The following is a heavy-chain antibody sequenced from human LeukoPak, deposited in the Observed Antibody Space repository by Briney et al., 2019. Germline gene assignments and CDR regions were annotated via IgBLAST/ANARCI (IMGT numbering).Heavy chain of an antibody. CDR3: ASYGFDGAGNFDY. J-gene: IGHJ4*02. V-gene: IGHV4-59*01. D-gene: IGHD3/OR15-3a*01. Sequence: SETLSLTCTVSGGSISSYYWSWIRQPPGKGLEWIGYIYYSGSTNYNPSLKSRVTISVDTSKSQFSLKLSSVTAADTAVYYCASYGFDGAGNFDYWGQGTLVTVSS. CDR2: IYYSGST. CDR1: GGSISSYY.